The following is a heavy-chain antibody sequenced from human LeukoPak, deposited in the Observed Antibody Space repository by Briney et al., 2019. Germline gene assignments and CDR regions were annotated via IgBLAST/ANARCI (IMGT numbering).Heavy chain of an antibody. CDR3: ARDSVLGCGGDCYTHFDY. Sequence: GSSVKVSCKASGGTFNNYAFSWVRQAPGQGLEWMGRIIPILGIANYAQKFQGRVTITADKSTSTAYMELSSLESEDTAVYYCARDSVLGCGGDCYTHFDYWGQGTLVTVSS. CDR2: IIPILGIA. J-gene: IGHJ4*02. D-gene: IGHD2-21*02. CDR1: GGTFNNYA. V-gene: IGHV1-69*04.